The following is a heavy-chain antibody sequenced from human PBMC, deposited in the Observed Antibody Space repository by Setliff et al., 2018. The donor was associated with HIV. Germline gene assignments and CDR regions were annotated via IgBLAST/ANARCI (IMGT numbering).Heavy chain of an antibody. CDR1: GFTFSRFW. Sequence: PGGSLRLSCAASGFTFSRFWMHWVRQAPGKGLVWVSRIKTDGSSTTYADSVKGRFTIPRDNAKNTLYLQMNSLRVEDTAVYYCAKSLLVAGNDYWGQGTLVTVSS. D-gene: IGHD2-8*02. CDR3: AKSLLVAGNDY. CDR2: IKTDGSST. V-gene: IGHV3-74*01. J-gene: IGHJ4*02.